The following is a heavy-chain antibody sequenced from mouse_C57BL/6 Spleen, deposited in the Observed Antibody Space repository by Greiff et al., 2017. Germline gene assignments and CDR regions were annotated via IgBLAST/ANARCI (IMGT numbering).Heavy chain of an antibody. CDR3: ARDEDYQAWFAY. J-gene: IGHJ3*01. CDR2: ISYDGSN. CDR1: GYSITSGYY. D-gene: IGHD2-4*01. V-gene: IGHV3-6*01. Sequence: ESGPGLVKPSQSLSLTCSVTGYSITSGYYWNWIRQFPGNKLEWMGYISYDGSNNYNPSLKNRISITRDTSKNQFFLKLNSVTTEDTATYYCARDEDYQAWFAYWGQGTLVTVSA.